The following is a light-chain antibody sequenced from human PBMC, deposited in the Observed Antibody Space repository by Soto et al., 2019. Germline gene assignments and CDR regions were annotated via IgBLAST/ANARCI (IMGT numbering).Light chain of an antibody. Sequence: SVLTKPPSASGTPGQGVTISCSGSTSNIGSNYVYWYQQLPGTAPKLLIYRNNQRPSGVPDRFSGSKSGTSASLAISGLRSDDEADYFCATWDDSRNGFYVFGTGTKVTVL. V-gene: IGLV1-47*01. CDR1: TSNIGSNY. J-gene: IGLJ1*01. CDR2: RNN. CDR3: ATWDDSRNGFYV.